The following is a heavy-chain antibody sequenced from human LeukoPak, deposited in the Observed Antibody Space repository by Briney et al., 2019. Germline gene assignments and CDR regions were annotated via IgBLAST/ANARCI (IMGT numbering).Heavy chain of an antibody. CDR3: ARGPTHYYGSGSYYNRAPYYYMDV. V-gene: IGHV4-34*01. Sequence: SETLSLTCAVYGGSFSGYYWSWIRQPPGKGLEWIGEINHSGSTNYNPSLKSRVTISVDTSKNQFSLKLSSVTAADTAVYYCARGPTHYYGSGSYYNRAPYYYMDVWGKGTTVIVSS. CDR1: GGSFSGYY. CDR2: INHSGST. D-gene: IGHD3-10*01. J-gene: IGHJ6*03.